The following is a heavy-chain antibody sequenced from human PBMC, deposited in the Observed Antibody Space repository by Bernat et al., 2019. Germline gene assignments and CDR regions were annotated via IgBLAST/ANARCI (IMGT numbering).Heavy chain of an antibody. Sequence: QVQLVESGGGVVQPGRSLRLSCAASGFTFSSYAMHWVRQAPGKGLEWVAVISYDGSNKYYADSMKGRFTISRDNSKNTLYLQMNSLRAEDTAVYYCAALATFFIDYWGQGTLVTVSS. V-gene: IGHV3-30-3*01. CDR1: GFTFSSYA. CDR2: ISYDGSNK. CDR3: AALATFFIDY. D-gene: IGHD3-3*02. J-gene: IGHJ4*02.